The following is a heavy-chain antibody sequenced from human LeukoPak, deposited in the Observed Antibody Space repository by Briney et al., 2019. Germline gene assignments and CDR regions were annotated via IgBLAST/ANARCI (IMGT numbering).Heavy chain of an antibody. V-gene: IGHV5-51*01. J-gene: IGHJ5*02. CDR2: IYPGDSAT. Sequence: GESLKISCKGSGYSFTSYWIGWVRQMPGKGLEWMGIIYPGDSATRYSPSFQGQATISADKSISTAYLQWSSLKASDTAMYYCARCRGLGTYYKSGPGLWFDPWGQGTLVIVSS. CDR3: ARCRGLGTYYKSGPGLWFDP. D-gene: IGHD3-10*01. CDR1: GYSFTSYW.